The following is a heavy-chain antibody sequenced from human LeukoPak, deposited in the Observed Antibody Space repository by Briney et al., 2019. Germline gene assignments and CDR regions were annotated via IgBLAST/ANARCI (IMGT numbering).Heavy chain of an antibody. Sequence: GGSLRLSCAASGFTFTSYSMNWVRQAPGQGLEWVSSMSSTSRFIYYADSVKGRFTISRDNAKDSLYLQMNTLGAEDTAVYYCARKGSGWQFDYWGQGSLVTVSS. CDR1: GFTFTSYS. CDR3: ARKGSGWQFDY. J-gene: IGHJ4*02. CDR2: MSSTSRFI. V-gene: IGHV3-21*01. D-gene: IGHD6-19*01.